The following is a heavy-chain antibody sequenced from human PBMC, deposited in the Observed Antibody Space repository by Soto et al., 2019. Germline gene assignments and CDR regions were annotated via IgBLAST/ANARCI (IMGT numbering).Heavy chain of an antibody. V-gene: IGHV1-3*01. J-gene: IGHJ4*02. CDR2: INAGNGNT. Sequence: ASVKVSCKASGYTFTSYAMHWVRQAPGQRLEWMGWINAGNGNTKYSQKFQGRVTITRDTSASTAYMELSSLRSEDTAVYYCARTRGSGWYGDYWGQGTLVTVSS. CDR1: GYTFTSYA. D-gene: IGHD6-19*01. CDR3: ARTRGSGWYGDY.